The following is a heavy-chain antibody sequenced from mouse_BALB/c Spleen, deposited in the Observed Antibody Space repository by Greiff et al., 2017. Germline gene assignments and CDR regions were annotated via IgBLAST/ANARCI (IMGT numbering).Heavy chain of an antibody. CDR3: AREYYGLDY. V-gene: IGHV7-3*02. J-gene: IGHJ2*01. D-gene: IGHD1-1*01. CDR2: IRNKANGYTT. CDR1: GFTFTDYY. Sequence: EVKVEESGGGLVQPGGSLRLSCATSGFTFTDYYMSWVRQPPGKALEWLGFIRNKANGYTTEYSASVKGRFTISRDNSQSILYLQMNTLRAEDSATYYCAREYYGLDYWGQGTTLTVSS.